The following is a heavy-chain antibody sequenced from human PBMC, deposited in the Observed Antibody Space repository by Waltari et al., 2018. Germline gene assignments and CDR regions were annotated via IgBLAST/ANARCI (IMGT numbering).Heavy chain of an antibody. Sequence: QVQLVQSGAEVKKPGASVKVSCKASGYTFTGYYMHWVRQAPGQGLEWMGWVNPNSGGTNYAQKFQGRVTMTRDTSISTAYMELSRLRSDDTAVYYCAREWDSGWGSSLDSGAFDIWGQGTMVTVSS. CDR3: AREWDSGWGSSLDSGAFDI. CDR1: GYTFTGYY. J-gene: IGHJ3*02. V-gene: IGHV1-2*02. D-gene: IGHD6-13*01. CDR2: VNPNSGGT.